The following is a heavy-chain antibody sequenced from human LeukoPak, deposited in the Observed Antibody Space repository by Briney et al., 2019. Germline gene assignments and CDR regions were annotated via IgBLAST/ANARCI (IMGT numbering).Heavy chain of an antibody. V-gene: IGHV3-48*03. D-gene: IGHD3-10*01. J-gene: IGHJ5*02. CDR3: ARGLLWFGEYMRFDP. CDR2: ISSSGSTI. Sequence: GGSLRLSCAASGFTFSSYEMNWVRQAPGKGLEWVSYISSSGSTIYYADSVKGRFTISRDNAKNSLYLQMNSLRAEDTAVYYCARGLLWFGEYMRFDPWGQGTLVTVSS. CDR1: GFTFSSYE.